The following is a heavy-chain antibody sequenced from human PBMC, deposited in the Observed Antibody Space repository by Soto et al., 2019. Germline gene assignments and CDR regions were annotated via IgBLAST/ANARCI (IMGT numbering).Heavy chain of an antibody. Sequence: SETLSLTCTVSGGSISSSSYYWGWIRQPPGKGLEWIGSIYYSGSTYYNPSLKSRVTISVDTSKNQFSLKLSSVTAADTAVYYCARLDYSNDRQRDYYGMDVWGQGTTVTVSS. CDR1: GGSISSSSYY. CDR2: IYYSGST. V-gene: IGHV4-39*01. J-gene: IGHJ6*02. D-gene: IGHD4-4*01. CDR3: ARLDYSNDRQRDYYGMDV.